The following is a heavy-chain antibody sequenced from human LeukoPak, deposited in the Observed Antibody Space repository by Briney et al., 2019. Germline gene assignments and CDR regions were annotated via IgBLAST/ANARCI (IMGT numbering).Heavy chain of an antibody. CDR1: GYTFTSYD. CDR3: ARAPVVPAASGHYYYYMDV. Sequence: ASVKVSCKASGYTFTSYDINWVRQATGQGLEWMGWMNPNSGNTGYAQKFRGRVTMTRNTSISTAYMELSSLRSEDTAVYYCARAPVVPAASGHYYYYMDVWGKGTTVTVSS. D-gene: IGHD2-2*01. J-gene: IGHJ6*03. CDR2: MNPNSGNT. V-gene: IGHV1-8*01.